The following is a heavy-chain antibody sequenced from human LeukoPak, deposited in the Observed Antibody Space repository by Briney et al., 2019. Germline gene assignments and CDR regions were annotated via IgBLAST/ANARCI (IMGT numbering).Heavy chain of an antibody. V-gene: IGHV3-74*01. D-gene: IGHD3-10*01. CDR1: GFSFSAYW. CDR3: TTDTFGARDS. Sequence: GGFLRLSCAASGFSFSAYWMHWVRQAPGEGLVWVSRISRDERTTSYADSVKGRFTVSRDNAQNTVYLQMNSLRAEDAAVYYCTTDTFGARDSWGQGTLVTVSS. J-gene: IGHJ4*02. CDR2: ISRDERTT.